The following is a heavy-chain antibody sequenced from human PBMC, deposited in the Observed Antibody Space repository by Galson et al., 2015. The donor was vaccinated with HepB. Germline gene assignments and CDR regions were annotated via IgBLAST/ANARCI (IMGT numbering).Heavy chain of an antibody. CDR2: INPKYGDT. V-gene: IGHV1-2*02. Sequence: SVKVSCKASGYPFTGYFLRWVRQAPGQGLEWMGWINPKYGDTNYAQKFAGRVTMTRDMSITTAYMELTRLKSDDTALYYCALLGTNGDWSDPWGQGTLVTVSS. CDR3: ALLGTNGDWSDP. CDR1: GYPFTGYF. J-gene: IGHJ5*02. D-gene: IGHD2-15*01.